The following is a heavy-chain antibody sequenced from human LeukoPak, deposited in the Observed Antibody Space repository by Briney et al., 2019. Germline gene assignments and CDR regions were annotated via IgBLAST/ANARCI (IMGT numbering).Heavy chain of an antibody. CDR1: GFTFSSYA. CDR2: ISSNGGST. Sequence: GGSLRLSCAASGFTFSSYAMHWVRQAPGKGLEYVSAISSNGGSTYYANSVKGRFTISRDNSKNTLYLQMGSLRAEDMAVYYCARWGQLAFDYWGQGTLVTVSS. J-gene: IGHJ4*02. V-gene: IGHV3-64*01. D-gene: IGHD6-6*01. CDR3: ARWGQLAFDY.